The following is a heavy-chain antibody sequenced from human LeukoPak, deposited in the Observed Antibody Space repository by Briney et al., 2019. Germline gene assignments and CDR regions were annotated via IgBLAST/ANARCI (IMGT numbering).Heavy chain of an antibody. D-gene: IGHD1-14*01. Sequence: GGSLRLSCAASGFTFSSYEMNWVRQAPGKGLEWVSYISSSASTIYYADSVKGRFTISRDNAKNSLYLQMNSLRAEDTAVYYCARVLGIPLGYWGQGTLVTVSS. V-gene: IGHV3-48*03. CDR3: ARVLGIPLGY. CDR2: ISSSASTI. CDR1: GFTFSSYE. J-gene: IGHJ4*02.